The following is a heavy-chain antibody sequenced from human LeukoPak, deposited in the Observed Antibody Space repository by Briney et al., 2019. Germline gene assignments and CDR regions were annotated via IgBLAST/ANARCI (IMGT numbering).Heavy chain of an antibody. V-gene: IGHV3-23*01. D-gene: IGHD3-3*01. CDR2: ISGSGGST. CDR1: GFTFSSYA. Sequence: PGGSLRLSCAASGFTFSSYAMSWVRRAPGKGLEWVSAISGSGGSTYYADSVKGRFTISRDNSKNTLYLQMNSLRAEDTAVYYCAEGLRFLEWLSNDAFDIWGQGTMVTVSS. J-gene: IGHJ3*02. CDR3: AEGLRFLEWLSNDAFDI.